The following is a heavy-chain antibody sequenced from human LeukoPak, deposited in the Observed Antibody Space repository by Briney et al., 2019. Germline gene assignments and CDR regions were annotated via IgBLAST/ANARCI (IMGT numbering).Heavy chain of an antibody. Sequence: SETLSLTCTVTGGSISSYYWSWIRQPAGKGLEWIGRIYTSGTTHYNPSLKSRVTMSVDTSKNQFSLKLSSVTAADTAVYYCARLSTVTTSFDYWGQGTLVTVSS. J-gene: IGHJ4*02. CDR1: GGSISSYY. CDR2: IYTSGTT. V-gene: IGHV4-4*07. D-gene: IGHD4-17*01. CDR3: ARLSTVTTSFDY.